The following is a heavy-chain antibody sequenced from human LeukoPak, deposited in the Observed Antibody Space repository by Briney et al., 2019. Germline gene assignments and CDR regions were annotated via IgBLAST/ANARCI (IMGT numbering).Heavy chain of an antibody. CDR3: ARDNHDSSGYHDY. J-gene: IGHJ4*02. Sequence: KPGGSLRLSCAASGFSLTTYPMNWVRQAPGKGLEWVSSISSSSSYIYYADSVKGRFTISRDNAKNSLYLQMNSLRAEDTAVYYCARDNHDSSGYHDYWGQGTLVTVSS. V-gene: IGHV3-21*01. D-gene: IGHD3-22*01. CDR2: ISSSSSYI. CDR1: GFSLTTYP.